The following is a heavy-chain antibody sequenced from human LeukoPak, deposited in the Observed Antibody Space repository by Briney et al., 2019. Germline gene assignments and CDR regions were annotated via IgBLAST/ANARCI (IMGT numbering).Heavy chain of an antibody. D-gene: IGHD7-27*01. CDR1: GFTLSNYD. CDR2: IGSGGYT. CDR3: AKKLPGASYYFDF. V-gene: IGHV3-23*01. J-gene: IGHJ4*02. Sequence: GGSLRLSCIASGFTLSNYDMTWVRQTPGKGLEYVSSIGSGGYTFYAGSGKGRFSISRDISQNTVYLQMNSLRAEDAAMYFCAKKLPGASYYFDFWGQGTLVTVSS.